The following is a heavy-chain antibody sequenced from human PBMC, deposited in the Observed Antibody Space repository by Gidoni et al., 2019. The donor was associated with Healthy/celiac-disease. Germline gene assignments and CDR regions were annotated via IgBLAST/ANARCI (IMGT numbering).Heavy chain of an antibody. Sequence: QVQLQESGPGLVKPSETLSLTCTVSGGSISSYYWSWIRQPPGKGLEWIGYIYYSGSTNYNPSLKSRVTISVDTSKNQFSLKLSSVTAADTAVYYCARDAAISGSYYGVNYYYYYMDVWGKGTTVTVSS. CDR3: ARDAAISGSYYGVNYYYYYMDV. CDR1: GGSISSYY. V-gene: IGHV4-59*01. CDR2: IYYSGST. D-gene: IGHD1-26*01. J-gene: IGHJ6*03.